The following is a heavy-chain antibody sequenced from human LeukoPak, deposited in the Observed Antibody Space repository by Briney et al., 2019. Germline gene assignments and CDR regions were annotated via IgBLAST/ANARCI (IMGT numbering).Heavy chain of an antibody. D-gene: IGHD1-26*01. CDR1: GFTVSSNY. CDR2: IYSGGST. J-gene: IGHJ3*02. Sequence: GGSLRLSCAASGFTVSSNYMSWVRQAPGKGLEWVSIIYSGGSTFYADSVKGRFTISRDNSKDTLYLQMNSLRAEDTALYYCARGGSYLSAFDIWGQGTMVTVSS. V-gene: IGHV3-53*01. CDR3: ARGGSYLSAFDI.